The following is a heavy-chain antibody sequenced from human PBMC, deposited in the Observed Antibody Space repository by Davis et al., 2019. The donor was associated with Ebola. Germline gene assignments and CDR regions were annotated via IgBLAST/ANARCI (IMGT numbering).Heavy chain of an antibody. V-gene: IGHV3-15*01. CDR2: IKSKTDGGTT. J-gene: IGHJ2*01. Sequence: GGSLRLSCAASGFTFNYYAMSWVRQAPGKGLEWVGRIKSKTDGGTTDYAAPVKGRFTISRDDSKNTLYLQMNSLKTEDTAVYYCTTDDYGGNSPFWYFDLWGRGTLVTVSS. CDR3: TTDDYGGNSPFWYFDL. CDR1: GFTFNYYA. D-gene: IGHD4-23*01.